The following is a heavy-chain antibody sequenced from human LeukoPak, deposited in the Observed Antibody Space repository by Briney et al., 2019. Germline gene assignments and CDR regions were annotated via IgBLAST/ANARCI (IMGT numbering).Heavy chain of an antibody. CDR3: AKDYYDSSGYLLYGMDV. D-gene: IGHD3-22*01. J-gene: IGHJ6*02. Sequence: GGSLRLSCAASGFTFSSYAMSWVRQAPGKGLEWVSVISGSGGSTYYADSVKGRFTISRDNSKNTLYLQMNSLRAEDTAVYYCAKDYYDSSGYLLYGMDVWGQRTTVTVSS. V-gene: IGHV3-23*01. CDR2: ISGSGGST. CDR1: GFTFSSYA.